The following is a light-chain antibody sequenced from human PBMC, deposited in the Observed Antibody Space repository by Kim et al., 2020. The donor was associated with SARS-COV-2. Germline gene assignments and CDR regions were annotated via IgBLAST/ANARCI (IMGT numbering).Light chain of an antibody. CDR2: LAS. Sequence: SASVGDRVPIPCRASQSISIWLAWYQQTPAKAPKVLIYLASNLESGVPSRFSGSVSGTEFTLTISSLQPDDFATYYCQQYYTYPFTFGQGTNLEI. CDR1: QSISIW. J-gene: IGKJ2*01. CDR3: QQYYTYPFT. V-gene: IGKV1-5*01.